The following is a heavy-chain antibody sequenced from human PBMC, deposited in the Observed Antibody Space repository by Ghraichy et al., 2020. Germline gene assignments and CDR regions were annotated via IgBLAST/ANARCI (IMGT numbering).Heavy chain of an antibody. CDR2: ISGAGSDT. CDR1: GFTFSAYA. V-gene: IGHV3-23*01. Sequence: GGSLRLSCAASGFTFSAYAMSWVRQAPGKGLVWVSAISGAGSDTYYADSVKGRFTISRDNSRNTLYLQIHTLRAEDTAVYFCAKNPDSISCYGLGTCFDYWGQGALVTVSS. J-gene: IGHJ4*02. D-gene: IGHD3-3*02. CDR3: AKNPDSISCYGLGTCFDY.